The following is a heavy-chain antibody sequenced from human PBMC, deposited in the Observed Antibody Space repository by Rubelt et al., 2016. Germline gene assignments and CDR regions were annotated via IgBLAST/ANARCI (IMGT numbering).Heavy chain of an antibody. CDR3: ASTAKAIFGVVTPNYGMDV. CDR1: GYTFTGYY. J-gene: IGHJ6*02. CDR2: IIPIFGTA. Sequence: QVQLVQSGAEVKKPGASVKVSCKASGYTFTGYYMHWVRQAPGQGLEWMGGIIPIFGTANYAQKFQGRVTITADESTSTADMELSSLGSEDTAVYYCASTAKAIFGVVTPNYGMDVWGQGTTVTVSS. V-gene: IGHV1-69*01. D-gene: IGHD3-3*01.